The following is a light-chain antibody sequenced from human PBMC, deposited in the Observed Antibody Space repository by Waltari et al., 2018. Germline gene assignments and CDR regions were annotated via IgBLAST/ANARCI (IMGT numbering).Light chain of an antibody. V-gene: IGKV1-5*03. CDR1: RSISSW. CDR3: QQYYDSST. Sequence: DIQMTQSPSTLSASVGDRVTITCRASRSISSWLAWYQQKPGKAPRLLIYKASSLKSGVPSRFSGSGSGTEFTLTISSLQPDDFASYYCQQYYDSSTFGQGTKLELK. J-gene: IGKJ1*01. CDR2: KAS.